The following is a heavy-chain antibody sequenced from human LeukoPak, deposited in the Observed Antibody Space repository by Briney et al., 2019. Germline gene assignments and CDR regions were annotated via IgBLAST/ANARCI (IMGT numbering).Heavy chain of an antibody. V-gene: IGHV4-4*07. Sequence: PSETLSLTCDVSGVSIQSYWWSWVRKPAGKGLEWIGRIYTTGRTNYSPSFQSRVTMSIDVSSNQFSLTLRSVTAADTAVYYCARSGYTISAYHSDFWGQGALVTVSS. CDR2: IYTTGRT. D-gene: IGHD5-18*01. CDR1: GVSIQSYW. CDR3: ARSGYTISAYHSDF. J-gene: IGHJ4*02.